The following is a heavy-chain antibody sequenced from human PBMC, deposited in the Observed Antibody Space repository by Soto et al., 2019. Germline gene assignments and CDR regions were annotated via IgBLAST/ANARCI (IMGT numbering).Heavy chain of an antibody. CDR2: IYYSGST. V-gene: IGHV4-31*03. D-gene: IGHD5-18*01. CDR1: GGSISSGGYY. Sequence: PSETLSLTCTVSGGSISSGGYYWSWIRQHPGKGLEWIGYIYYSGSTYYNPSLKSRVTMSVDTSKNQFSLKLSSVTAADTAVYYCAVGLGRGYSYAHYWGQGTLVTVSS. CDR3: AVGLGRGYSYAHY. J-gene: IGHJ4*02.